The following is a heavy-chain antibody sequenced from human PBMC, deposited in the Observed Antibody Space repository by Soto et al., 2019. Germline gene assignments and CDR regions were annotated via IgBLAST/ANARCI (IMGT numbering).Heavy chain of an antibody. Sequence: KTSETLSLTCSVSGDAISNYYWSWIRQTPGKGLEWIGCVHDSGSTDYNPSLKGRVTMSLHTSKSQFSLNLSSVTAADSATYYCARGTRALITSFFAYWGQGIPVTVPQ. V-gene: IGHV4-59*01. J-gene: IGHJ4*02. D-gene: IGHD1-20*01. CDR1: GDAISNYY. CDR3: ARGTRALITSFFAY. CDR2: VHDSGST.